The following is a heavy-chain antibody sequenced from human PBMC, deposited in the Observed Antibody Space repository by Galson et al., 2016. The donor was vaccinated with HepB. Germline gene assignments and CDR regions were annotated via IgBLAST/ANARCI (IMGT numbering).Heavy chain of an antibody. CDR3: AKDLRGTSGWPNPFDY. D-gene: IGHD6-19*01. CDR1: GFPFSSYA. V-gene: IGHV3-23*01. CDR2: VSGSGLST. Sequence: SLRLSCAASGFPFSSYAMTWVRQAPGKGLEWVSAVSGSGLSTYYTDSVKGRFTISRDNSKNTVYLQMNSLRSEDTAIYYWAKDLRGTSGWPNPFDYWGQGTLVTVSS. J-gene: IGHJ4*02.